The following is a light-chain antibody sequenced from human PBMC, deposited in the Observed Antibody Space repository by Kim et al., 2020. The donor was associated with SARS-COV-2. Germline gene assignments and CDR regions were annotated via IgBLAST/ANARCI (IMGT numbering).Light chain of an antibody. CDR1: SSDVGGHNY. J-gene: IGLJ2*01. Sequence: QSALTQPASVSGSPGQSITISCTGTSSDVGGHNYVSWYQQHPGKAPKLMIYDVIKRPSGVSDRFSGSKSGNTASLTISGLQAEDEADYYCNSYTSSTTFVFGGGTKVTVL. CDR3: NSYTSSTTFV. V-gene: IGLV2-14*03. CDR2: DVI.